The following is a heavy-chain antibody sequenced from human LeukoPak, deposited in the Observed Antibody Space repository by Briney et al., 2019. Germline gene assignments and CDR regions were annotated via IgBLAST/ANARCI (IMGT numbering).Heavy chain of an antibody. V-gene: IGHV3-48*01. CDR2: ISSSSSTI. Sequence: GGSLRLSCAASGFTFSSYSMNWVRQAPGKGLEWVSYISSSSSTIYYADSVKGRFTISRDNAKNSLYLLMNSLRAEDTAVYYCARDEAYYDFWSGYYRGGAFDIWGQGTMVTVSS. D-gene: IGHD3-3*01. CDR1: GFTFSSYS. CDR3: ARDEAYYDFWSGYYRGGAFDI. J-gene: IGHJ3*02.